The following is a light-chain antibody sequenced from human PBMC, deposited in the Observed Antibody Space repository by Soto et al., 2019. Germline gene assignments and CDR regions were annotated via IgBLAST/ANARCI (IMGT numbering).Light chain of an antibody. V-gene: IGKV1-17*03. J-gene: IGKJ5*01. CDR2: GAS. CDR3: KQLNSFPLT. CDR1: QGISNY. Sequence: DTQMTQSPSAMSASVGDRVTITCRASQGISNYLAWFQQKPGKVHKRMIYGASSLQAGVPLRFSGSGSGTDFTLTIRDMKTEDFATYYCKQLNSFPLTVGQGKRREIK.